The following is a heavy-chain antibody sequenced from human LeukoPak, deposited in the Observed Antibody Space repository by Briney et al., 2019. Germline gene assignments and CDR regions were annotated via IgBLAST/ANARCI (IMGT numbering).Heavy chain of an antibody. V-gene: IGHV3-30-3*01. J-gene: IGHJ4*02. D-gene: IGHD2-15*01. CDR1: GLTPSSYS. CDR2: ISYDGSNK. CDR3: ARDPHLYGSAFDY. Sequence: RPGGSLRLSCAASGLTPSSYSMSWVRQAPGKGLEWVAVISYDGSNKYYADSVKGRFTISRDNSKNTLYLQMNSLRAEDTAVYYCARDPHLYGSAFDYWGQGTLVTVSS.